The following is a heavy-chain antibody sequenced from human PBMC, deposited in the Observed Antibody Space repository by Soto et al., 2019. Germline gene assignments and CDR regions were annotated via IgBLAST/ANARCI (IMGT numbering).Heavy chain of an antibody. D-gene: IGHD6-19*01. CDR1: SGSISSSNW. CDR2: IYHSRST. J-gene: IGHJ4*02. CDR3: AGPDEDSSGWYDY. V-gene: IGHV4-4*02. Sequence: QVQLQESGPGLVKPSGTLSLTCAVSSGSISSSNWWSWVRQPPGKGLEWIGEIYHSRSTNYNPSLKSRVTISLDKSKHQLSPKLSSVTAADTAVDYQAGPDEDSSGWYDYWGKGTLVTVCS.